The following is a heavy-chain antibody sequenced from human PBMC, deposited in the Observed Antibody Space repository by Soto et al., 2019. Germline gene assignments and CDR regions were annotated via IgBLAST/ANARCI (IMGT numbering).Heavy chain of an antibody. CDR3: AKRRGAGGHFDY. CDR2: VSIGGST. D-gene: IGHD2-15*01. J-gene: IGHJ4*02. V-gene: IGHV3-23*01. CDR1: GFTFSSYA. Sequence: GGSLSLSCAASGFTFSSYAMGWVCQGPGKGLEWVAVVSIGGSTHYADSVRGRFTISRDNSKNTLSLQMNSLTAEDTAVYFCAKRRGAGGHFDYWGQGALVTVSS.